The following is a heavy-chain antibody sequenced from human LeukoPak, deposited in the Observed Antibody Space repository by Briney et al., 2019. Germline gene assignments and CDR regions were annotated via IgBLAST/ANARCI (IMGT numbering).Heavy chain of an antibody. D-gene: IGHD6-6*01. J-gene: IGHJ6*02. V-gene: IGHV3-48*01. CDR3: ARPYSSSSRRYYYYYGMDV. Sequence: GGSLRLSCAASGFTFSSYSMNWVRQAPGKGLEWVSYISSSSSTIYYADSVKGRFTISRDNAKNSLYLQMNSLRAEDTAVYYCARPYSSSSRRYYYYYGMDVWGQGTTVTVSS. CDR1: GFTFSSYS. CDR2: ISSSSSTI.